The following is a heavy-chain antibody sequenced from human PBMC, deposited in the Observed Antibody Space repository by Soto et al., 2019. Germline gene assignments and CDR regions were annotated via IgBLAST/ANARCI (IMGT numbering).Heavy chain of an antibody. CDR1: VFTFSSYA. D-gene: IGHD1-26*01. J-gene: IGHJ3*02. Sequence: PGGSLRLSCAASVFTFSSYAMSWVRQAPGKGLEWVSAISGSGGSTYYADSVKGRFTISRDNSKNTLYLQMNSLRAEDTAVYYCAKASSMVGATTSRTAFDIWGQGTMVTVSS. CDR2: ISGSGGST. V-gene: IGHV3-23*01. CDR3: AKASSMVGATTSRTAFDI.